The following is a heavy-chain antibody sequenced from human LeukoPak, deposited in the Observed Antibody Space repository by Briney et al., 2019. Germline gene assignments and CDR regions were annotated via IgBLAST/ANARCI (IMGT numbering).Heavy chain of an antibody. V-gene: IGHV3-53*01. J-gene: IGHJ4*02. CDR1: GFTVSSNY. D-gene: IGHD3-22*01. CDR3: ARDPDYYDSSGYYY. CDR2: IYSGGST. Sequence: GGSLRLSCAASGFTVSSNYMSWVRQAPGKGLEWVSVIYSGGSTYYADSVKGRFTISRDNSKNTLYLQMNSLRAEDTAVYYCARDPDYYDSSGYYYWGQGTLVTVSS.